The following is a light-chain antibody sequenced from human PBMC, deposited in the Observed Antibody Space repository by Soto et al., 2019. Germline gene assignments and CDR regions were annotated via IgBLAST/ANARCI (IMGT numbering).Light chain of an antibody. CDR2: DVS. Sequence: QSVLTQPASVSGSPGQSITISCTGTSSDVGGYNYVSWYQQHPGNAPKLMIYDVSNRPSGISIRFSGAKSGNTASLTISGLQAEDEADYYCSSYTGSSTYVFGTGTKLTVL. V-gene: IGLV2-14*01. CDR3: SSYTGSSTYV. J-gene: IGLJ1*01. CDR1: SSDVGGYNY.